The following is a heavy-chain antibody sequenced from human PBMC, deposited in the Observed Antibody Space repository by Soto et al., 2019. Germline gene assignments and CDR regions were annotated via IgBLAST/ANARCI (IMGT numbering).Heavy chain of an antibody. D-gene: IGHD5-12*01. V-gene: IGHV1-2*02. CDR2: VNPNSGGT. CDR3: ARHAGYSGYDYYYYYGMDV. J-gene: IGHJ6*02. CDR1: GYTFTGYY. Sequence: ASVKVSCKXSGYTFTGYYMHWVRQAPGQGLEWMGWVNPNSGGTNYAQKFQGRVTMTRDTSISTAYMELSRLRSDDTAVYYCARHAGYSGYDYYYYYGMDVWGQGTTVTVSS.